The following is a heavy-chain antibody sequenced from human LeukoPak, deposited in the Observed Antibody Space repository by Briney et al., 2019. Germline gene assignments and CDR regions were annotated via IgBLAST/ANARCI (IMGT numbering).Heavy chain of an antibody. CDR2: IYSGGST. J-gene: IGHJ4*02. D-gene: IGHD3-10*01. V-gene: IGHV3-66*01. CDR3: ARVRITMVRGVHYYFDY. Sequence: GGSLRLSCAASGFTVSSNYMSWVRQAPGKGLEWVSVIYSGGSTYYADSVKGRFTISRDNSKNTLYLQMNSLRAEDTAVYYCARVRITMVRGVHYYFDYWGQGTLVTVSS. CDR1: GFTVSSNY.